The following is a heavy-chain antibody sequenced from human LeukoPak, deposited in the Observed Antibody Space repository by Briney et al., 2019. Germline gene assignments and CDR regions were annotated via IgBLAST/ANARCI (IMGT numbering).Heavy chain of an antibody. V-gene: IGHV1-2*02. D-gene: IGHD1-14*01. J-gene: IGHJ3*02. CDR3: ARGSSPPNRDTILDAFDI. CDR1: GYTFSGYY. CDR2: INPNSGGT. Sequence: GASVKVSCKASGYTFSGYYMHWVRQAPGQGLEWMGWINPNSGGTNYAQKFQGRVTMTRDTSISTAYMELSRLRSDDTAVYYCARGSSPPNRDTILDAFDIWGQGTMVTVSS.